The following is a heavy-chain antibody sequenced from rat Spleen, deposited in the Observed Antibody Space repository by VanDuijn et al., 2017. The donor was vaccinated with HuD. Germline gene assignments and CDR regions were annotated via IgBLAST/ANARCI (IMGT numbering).Heavy chain of an antibody. Sequence: EVQLVESGGGLVQPGRSLKLSCAASGFTFSDYTMAWVRQAPKKGLEWVATIVYDGTRTYFRDSVKGRFTLSRDNTKSTLYLQMDSLRSEDTATYYCARQRTLYYFDYWGQGVMVTVSS. CDR3: ARQRTLYYFDY. CDR1: GFTFSDYT. D-gene: IGHD3-1*01. V-gene: IGHV5-7*01. J-gene: IGHJ2*01. CDR2: IVYDGTRT.